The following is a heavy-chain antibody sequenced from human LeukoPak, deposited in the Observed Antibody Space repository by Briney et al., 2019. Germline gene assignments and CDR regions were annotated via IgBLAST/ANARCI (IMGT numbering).Heavy chain of an antibody. CDR2: IWSDGSNK. V-gene: IGHV3-33*01. CDR3: ARELFGSGSCPDG. CDR1: GFTFSYYA. Sequence: PGRSLRLSCSASGFTFSYYAIHWVRQAPGKGLEWVALIWSDGSNKYYAESVKGRITMSRDNSKNTVYLQMNSLRAEDTAVYYCARELFGSGSCPDGWGQGTLVTVSS. J-gene: IGHJ4*02. D-gene: IGHD3-10*01.